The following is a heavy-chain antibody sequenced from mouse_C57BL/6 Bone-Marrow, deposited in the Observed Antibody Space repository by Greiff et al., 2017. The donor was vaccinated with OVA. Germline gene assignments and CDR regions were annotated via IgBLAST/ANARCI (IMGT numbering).Heavy chain of an antibody. CDR1: GYTFTSYS. V-gene: IGHV1-81*01. CDR2: IYPRSGNT. J-gene: IGHJ3*01. D-gene: IGHD2-4*01. Sequence: QVQLQQSGAELARPGASVKLSCTASGYTFTSYSISWVKQRTGQGLEWIGVIYPRSGNTYYNEKFKGKATLTADKSSSTAYMELRILTSEDSAVYFCARIGVDGDYDGLDYWGQGTLVTVSA. CDR3: ARIGVDGDYDGLDY.